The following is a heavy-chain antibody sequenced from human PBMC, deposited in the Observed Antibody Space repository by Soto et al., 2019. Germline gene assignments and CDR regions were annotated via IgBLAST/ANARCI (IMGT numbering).Heavy chain of an antibody. J-gene: IGHJ6*02. V-gene: IGHV5-51*01. Sequence: GESLKISCKGSGYSLTSYWIGWVRQMPGKGLEWMGIIYPGDSDTRYSPSFQGQVTISADKSISTAYLQWSSLKASDTAMYYCARRDYSGRDDYYYGMDVWGQGTTVTVSS. D-gene: IGHD1-26*01. CDR1: GYSLTSYW. CDR3: ARRDYSGRDDYYYGMDV. CDR2: IYPGDSDT.